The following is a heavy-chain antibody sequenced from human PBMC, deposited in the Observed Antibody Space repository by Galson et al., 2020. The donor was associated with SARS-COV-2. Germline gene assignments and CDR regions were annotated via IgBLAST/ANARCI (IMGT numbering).Heavy chain of an antibody. CDR1: GITFINAW. CDR3: TTGIAAPGSGGY. CDR2: IKSKTDGGTT. Sequence: TGGSLRLSCAASGITFINAWMTWVRQAPGKGLEWVGRIKSKTDGGTTDYAAPVKGRFTISRDDSKDTVYLQMNSLKTEDTAMYYCTTGIAAPGSGGYWGQGTLVTVSS. J-gene: IGHJ4*02. D-gene: IGHD6-13*01. V-gene: IGHV3-15*01.